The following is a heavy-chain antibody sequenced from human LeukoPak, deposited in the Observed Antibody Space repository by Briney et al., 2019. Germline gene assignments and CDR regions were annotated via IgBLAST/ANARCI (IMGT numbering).Heavy chain of an antibody. Sequence: PSETLSLTCGVSGYLISSGYYWGWIRQPPGKGMEWIGTFYHSGVTFYNSSLKSRVTISVDTSKNQFSLRMTSVTAADTAVYYCARRWSDDSLYRAFDIWGQGTMVTVSS. CDR3: ARRWSDDSLYRAFDI. V-gene: IGHV4-38-2*01. CDR2: FYHSGVT. CDR1: GYLISSGYY. D-gene: IGHD3-3*01. J-gene: IGHJ3*02.